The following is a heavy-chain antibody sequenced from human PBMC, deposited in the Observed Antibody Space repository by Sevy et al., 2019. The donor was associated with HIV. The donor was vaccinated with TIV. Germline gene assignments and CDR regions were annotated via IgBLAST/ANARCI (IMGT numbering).Heavy chain of an antibody. D-gene: IGHD3-22*01. CDR2: INPSGGST. Sequence: ASVKVSCKASGYTFINYYIHWVRQAPGQGLEWMGLINPSGGSTSSAQKFQGRVTMTPDTSTNTVDMKLSSFRSEDTSVYYCARVYYYDYSGPGFWGQGTLVTVSS. CDR1: GYTFINYY. J-gene: IGHJ4*02. CDR3: ARVYYYDYSGPGF. V-gene: IGHV1-46*01.